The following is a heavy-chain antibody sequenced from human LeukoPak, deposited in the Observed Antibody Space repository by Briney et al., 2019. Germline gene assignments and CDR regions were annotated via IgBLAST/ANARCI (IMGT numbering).Heavy chain of an antibody. CDR2: IYYSGST. Sequence: SETLSLTCAVYGGSIRSYYWSWIRQPPGKGLEWIAYIYYSGSTNYNPSLKSRVTISVDTSKNQFSLKLSSVTAADTAVYYCAREGGGFDYWGQGTLVTVSS. CDR1: GGSIRSYY. CDR3: AREGGGFDY. J-gene: IGHJ4*02. D-gene: IGHD2-15*01. V-gene: IGHV4-59*01.